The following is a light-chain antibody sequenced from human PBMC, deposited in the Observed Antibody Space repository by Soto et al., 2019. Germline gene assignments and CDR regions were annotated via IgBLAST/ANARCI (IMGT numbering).Light chain of an antibody. J-gene: IGKJ2*01. V-gene: IGKV1-5*03. Sequence: DIQMTQSPSTLSESVGDRVTITCRASQSISSWLAWYQQKPGKAPKLLIYKASSLESGVPSRFSGSRSGTEFTLTIISLQPDDFATYYCQQYNSYPYTFGQGTKREIK. CDR3: QQYNSYPYT. CDR2: KAS. CDR1: QSISSW.